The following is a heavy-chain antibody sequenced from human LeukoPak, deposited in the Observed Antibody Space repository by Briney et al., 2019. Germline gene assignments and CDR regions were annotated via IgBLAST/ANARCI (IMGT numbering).Heavy chain of an antibody. Sequence: GGSLRLSCAASGFTFSSYSMNWVRQAPGKGLEWVAVISYDGSNKYYADSVKGRFTISRDNSKNTLYLQMNSLRAEDTAVYYCARVMITFGGVIVINSYYYGMDVWGQGTTVTVSS. D-gene: IGHD3-16*02. J-gene: IGHJ6*02. CDR3: ARVMITFGGVIVINSYYYGMDV. CDR1: GFTFSSYS. V-gene: IGHV3-30*03. CDR2: ISYDGSNK.